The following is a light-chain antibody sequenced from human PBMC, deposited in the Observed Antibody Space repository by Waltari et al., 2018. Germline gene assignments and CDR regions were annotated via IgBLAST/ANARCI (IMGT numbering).Light chain of an antibody. Sequence: EIVLTQSPATLSVSPGERVTVSFRASQTITGSGLTWYHQKPGQAPRLLIYGASNRAPGIPARFSGSGAGTDFTLTISRLEPEDSAVYYCQQYDGSVVTFGGGTKVEIK. CDR3: QQYDGSVVT. V-gene: IGKV3-20*01. CDR1: QTITGSG. J-gene: IGKJ4*01. CDR2: GAS.